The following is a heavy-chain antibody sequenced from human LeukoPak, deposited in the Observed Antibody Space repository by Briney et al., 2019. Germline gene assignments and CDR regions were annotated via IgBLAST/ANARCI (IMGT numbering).Heavy chain of an antibody. CDR3: ARHSSSWWRFDY. J-gene: IGHJ4*02. V-gene: IGHV4-59*01. CDR2: IYYSGST. CDR1: GGSISSYY. Sequence: SETLSLTCTVSGGSISSYYWSWIRQPPGKGLGWIGYIYYSGSTNYNPSLKSRVTISVGTSKNQFSLKLSSVTAADTAVYYCARHSSSWWRFDYWGRGTLVTVSS. D-gene: IGHD6-13*01.